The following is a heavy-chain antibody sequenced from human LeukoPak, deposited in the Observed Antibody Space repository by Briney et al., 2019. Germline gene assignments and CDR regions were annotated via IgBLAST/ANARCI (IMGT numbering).Heavy chain of an antibody. CDR2: ISYDGSNK. CDR1: GFTFSSYG. J-gene: IGHJ4*02. D-gene: IGHD4-17*01. CDR3: AKGDYGDYVGGLVGY. Sequence: PGGSLRLSCAASGFTFSSYGMHWVRQAPGKGLEWVAVISYDGSNKYYADSVKGRLTISRDNSKNTLYLQMNSLRAEDTAVYYCAKGDYGDYVGGLVGYWGQGTLVTVSS. V-gene: IGHV3-30*18.